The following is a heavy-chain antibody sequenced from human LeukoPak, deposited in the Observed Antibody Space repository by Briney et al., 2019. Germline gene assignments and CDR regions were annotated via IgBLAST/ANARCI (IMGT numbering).Heavy chain of an antibody. CDR1: GFTFSSYG. V-gene: IGHV3-30*02. D-gene: IGHD3-22*01. J-gene: IGHJ4*02. CDR3: VKSYYDSTGYRGDFDY. CDR2: IRYDGSNK. Sequence: GGSLRLSCAASGFTFSSYGMHWVRQAPGKGLEWVAFIRYDGSNKYYADSVKGRFTISRDNSKNTLYLQMTSLRADDTAVYYCVKSYYDSTGYRGDFDYWGQGTLVTVSS.